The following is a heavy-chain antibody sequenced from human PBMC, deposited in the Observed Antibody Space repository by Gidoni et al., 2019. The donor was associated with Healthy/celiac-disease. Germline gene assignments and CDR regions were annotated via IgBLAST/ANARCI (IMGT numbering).Heavy chain of an antibody. CDR1: GFTFSSYD. Sequence: EVQLVESGGGLVQPGGSLRLPCAASGFTFSSYDMHWVRQAPGKGLGWVSYISSSGGTIYYADSVKGRFTISRDNAKNSLYLQMNSLRAEDTAVYYCARDRGAYCSGGSCYYYYGMDVWGQGTTVTVSS. J-gene: IGHJ6*02. D-gene: IGHD2-15*01. V-gene: IGHV3-48*03. CDR3: ARDRGAYCSGGSCYYYYGMDV. CDR2: ISSSGGTI.